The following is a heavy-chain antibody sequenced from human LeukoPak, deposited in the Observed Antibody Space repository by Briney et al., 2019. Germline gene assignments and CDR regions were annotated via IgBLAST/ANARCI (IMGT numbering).Heavy chain of an antibody. J-gene: IGHJ4*02. D-gene: IGHD4-17*01. CDR1: GFTFSSYG. V-gene: IGHV3-33*06. CDR3: AKDLAFVTTSGFDY. Sequence: GGSLRLSCAASGFTFSSYGMHWVRQAPGKGLEWVAVIWYDGSNKYYADSVKGRFTISRDNSKNTLYLQMNGLRAEDTAVYYCAKDLAFVTTSGFDYWGQGTLVTVSS. CDR2: IWYDGSNK.